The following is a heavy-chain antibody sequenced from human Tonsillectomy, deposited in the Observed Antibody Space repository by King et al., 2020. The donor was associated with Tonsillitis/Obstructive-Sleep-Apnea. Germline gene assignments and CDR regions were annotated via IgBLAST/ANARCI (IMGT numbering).Heavy chain of an antibody. CDR3: AREGGHGMGFDY. V-gene: IGHV3-7*01. CDR2: IKQAGSEK. Sequence: VQLVESGGGLVQSGGSLRLSCAASGFTFSSYWMSWVRQAPGKGLEWVANIKQAGSEKHYVDSVKGRFTISRDNAENSLYLQLNSLGAEDTAVYYCAREGGHGMGFDYWGQGTLVTVSS. CDR1: GFTFSSYW. J-gene: IGHJ4*02. D-gene: IGHD3-16*01.